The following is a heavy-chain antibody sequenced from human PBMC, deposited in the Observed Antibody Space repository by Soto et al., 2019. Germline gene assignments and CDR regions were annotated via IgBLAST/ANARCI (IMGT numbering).Heavy chain of an antibody. CDR2: MYHSGST. D-gene: IGHD3-22*01. V-gene: IGHV4-4*02. J-gene: IGHJ5*02. CDR3: STNYYDSSGYDNWFDP. Sequence: PSETLSLTCAVSGGSISSSNWWSWVRQPPGKGLEWIGEMYHSGSTNHNPSLKSRVTISRDDSKSIAYLQMNSLKTEDTAVYYCSTNYYDSSGYDNWFDPWGQGTLVTVSS. CDR1: GGSISSSNW.